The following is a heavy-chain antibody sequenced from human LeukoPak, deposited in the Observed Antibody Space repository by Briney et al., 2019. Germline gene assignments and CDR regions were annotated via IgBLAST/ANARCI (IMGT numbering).Heavy chain of an antibody. D-gene: IGHD5-24*01. Sequence: ASVKVSCKASGYTFTGYYMHWVRQAPGQGLEWMGWINPNSGGTNYAQKFQGRVTMTRDTSISTAYMELSSLRSEDTAVYYCAREGVGGYNYGYFDYWGQGTLVTVSS. CDR3: AREGVGGYNYGYFDY. CDR2: INPNSGGT. V-gene: IGHV1-2*02. J-gene: IGHJ4*02. CDR1: GYTFTGYY.